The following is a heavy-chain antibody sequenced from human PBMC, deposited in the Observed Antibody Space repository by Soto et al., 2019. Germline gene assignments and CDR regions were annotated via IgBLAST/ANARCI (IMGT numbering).Heavy chain of an antibody. Sequence: GASVKVSCKASGYTFTSYDINWVRQATGQGLEWMGWMNPNSGNTGYAQKFQGRVTMTRNTSISTAYMELSSLRSEDTAVYYCARGQFACSSTSCYELVDWFDPWGQGTLVTVSS. CDR2: MNPNSGNT. V-gene: IGHV1-8*01. CDR1: GYTFTSYD. CDR3: ARGQFACSSTSCYELVDWFDP. J-gene: IGHJ5*02. D-gene: IGHD2-2*01.